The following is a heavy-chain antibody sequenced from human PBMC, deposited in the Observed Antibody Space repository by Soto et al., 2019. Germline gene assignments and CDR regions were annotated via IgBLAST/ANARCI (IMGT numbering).Heavy chain of an antibody. CDR3: ARPDCSGCSCYALDAFDI. V-gene: IGHV3-48*01. D-gene: IGHD2-15*01. CDR1: GFTFSSYS. CDR2: ISSSSSTI. J-gene: IGHJ3*02. Sequence: GGSLRLSCAASGFTFSSYSMNWVRQAPGKGLEWVSYISSSSSTIYYADSVKGRFTISRDNAKNSLYLQMNSLRAEDTAVYYCARPDCSGCSCYALDAFDIWGQGTMVTVSS.